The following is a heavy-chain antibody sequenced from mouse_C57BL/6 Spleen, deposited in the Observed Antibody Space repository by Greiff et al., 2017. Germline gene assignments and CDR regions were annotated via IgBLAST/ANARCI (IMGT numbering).Heavy chain of an antibody. CDR3: ARCPGTDAMDY. CDR1: GYTFTDYN. Sequence: VQLKESGPELVKPGASVKIPCKASGYTFTDYNMDWVKQSHGKSLEWIGDINPNNGGTIYNQKFKGKATLTVDKSSSTAYMELRSLTSEDTAVYYWARCPGTDAMDYWGQGTSVTVSS. CDR2: INPNNGGT. D-gene: IGHD4-1*01. J-gene: IGHJ4*01. V-gene: IGHV1-18*01.